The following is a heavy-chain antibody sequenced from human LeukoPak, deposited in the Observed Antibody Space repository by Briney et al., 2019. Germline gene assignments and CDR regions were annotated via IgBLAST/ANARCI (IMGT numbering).Heavy chain of an antibody. V-gene: IGHV4-59*01. J-gene: IGHJ5*02. Sequence: SETLSLTCSVSGGYIIDGYWSWIRQPPGKGLEWIAYIYHTGFAHYIHSLKSQVTISVDTSKNQFSLKVKSVTAADTAIYYCARPQWLTTMGPWFDPWGQGSLVTVSS. D-gene: IGHD6-19*01. CDR1: GGYIIDGY. CDR2: IYHTGFA. CDR3: ARPQWLTTMGPWFDP.